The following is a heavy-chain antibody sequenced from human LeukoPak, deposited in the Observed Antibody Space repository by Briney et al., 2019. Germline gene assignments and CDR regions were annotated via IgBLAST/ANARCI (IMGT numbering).Heavy chain of an antibody. J-gene: IGHJ4*02. V-gene: IGHV4-39*07. CDR1: GGSISSSSYY. CDR3: ARTGDSSGYYRNAIDY. D-gene: IGHD3-22*01. CDR2: IYYRGST. Sequence: PSETLSLTCTVSGGSISSSSYYWGWIRQPPGKGLEWIGSIYYRGSTYYNPSLRSRITLSLDTSKSQFSLSLSSVTAADTAVYYCARTGDSSGYYRNAIDYWGQGTLVTVSS.